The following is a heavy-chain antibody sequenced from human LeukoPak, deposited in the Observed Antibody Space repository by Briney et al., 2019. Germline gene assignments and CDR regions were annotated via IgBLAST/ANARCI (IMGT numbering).Heavy chain of an antibody. Sequence: GEYLKISCKGSGYSFTSYWIGWVRQMPGKSLEWMGIINAGDSDTRYSPSFQGQVTISAHKSISTAYLQWSSLKASDTAMYYCARPAYCGGDCSNFFDYWGQGTLVTVSS. CDR3: ARPAYCGGDCSNFFDY. V-gene: IGHV5-51*01. J-gene: IGHJ4*02. CDR2: INAGDSDT. D-gene: IGHD2-21*02. CDR1: GYSFTSYW.